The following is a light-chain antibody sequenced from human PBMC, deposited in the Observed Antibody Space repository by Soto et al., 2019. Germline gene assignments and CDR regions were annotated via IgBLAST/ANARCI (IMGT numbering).Light chain of an antibody. CDR3: SSYTSSRTLV. V-gene: IGLV2-14*03. Sequence: QSALTQPASVSGSPGQSITISCTGTSSDVGGYNYVSWYQQHPGKAPKLLIFDVGNRPSGVSHRFSVSKSGNTASLIISGLQAEDEADYYCSSYTSSRTLVFGGGTKLTVL. CDR2: DVG. CDR1: SSDVGGYNY. J-gene: IGLJ3*02.